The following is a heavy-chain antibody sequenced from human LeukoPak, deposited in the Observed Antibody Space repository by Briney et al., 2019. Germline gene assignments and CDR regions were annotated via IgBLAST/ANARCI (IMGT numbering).Heavy chain of an antibody. V-gene: IGHV3-30-3*01. Sequence: GGSLRLSCAASGFTFSGSAMHWVRQAPGKGLEWVAVISYDGSNKYYADSVKGRFTISRDNSKNTLYLQMNSLRAEDTAVYYCAREGYSGSYFDYWGQGTLVTVSS. CDR1: GFTFSGSA. J-gene: IGHJ4*02. CDR3: AREGYSGSYFDY. D-gene: IGHD5-12*01. CDR2: ISYDGSNK.